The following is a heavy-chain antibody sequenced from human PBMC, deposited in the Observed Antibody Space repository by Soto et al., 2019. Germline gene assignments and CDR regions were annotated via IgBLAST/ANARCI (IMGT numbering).Heavy chain of an antibody. J-gene: IGHJ5*02. V-gene: IGHV1-8*01. CDR3: ARMAASGRLNWFDP. D-gene: IGHD6-13*01. CDR1: GYTFINYD. Sequence: ASVKVSCKASGYTFINYDISWVRQATGQGLEWMGWMNPNSGSTGAAQTFQGRVTMTRNTSITTAYMELSSLRSEDTAIYYCARMAASGRLNWFDPWGQGTLVTVSS. CDR2: MNPNSGST.